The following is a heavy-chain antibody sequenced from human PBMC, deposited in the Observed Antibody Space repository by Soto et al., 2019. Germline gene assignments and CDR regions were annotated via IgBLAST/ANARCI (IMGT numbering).Heavy chain of an antibody. J-gene: IGHJ2*01. CDR3: VRTVGSSWFFDL. CDR2: IFSDGSP. D-gene: IGHD3-10*01. CDR1: GASITSGDYY. V-gene: IGHV4-39*01. Sequence: QLQLRQSGPGLVKPPETLSLTCSVSGASITSGDYYWGWIRQPPGKGLEWVGSIFSDGSPYYNPSPQSRVTFSTDTSRNEFSLKLNSATAADTAVYYCVRTVGSSWFFDLWGRGTLITVSS.